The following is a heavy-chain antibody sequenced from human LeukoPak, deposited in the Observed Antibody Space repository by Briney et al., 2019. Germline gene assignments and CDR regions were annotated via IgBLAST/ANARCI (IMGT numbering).Heavy chain of an antibody. CDR2: INTNTGNP. CDR1: GYTFTSYA. D-gene: IGHD2-15*01. Sequence: ASVKVSCKASGYTFTSYAMNWVRQAPGQGLEWMGWINTNTGNPTYAQGFTGRFVFSLDTSVSTAYLQISSLKAEDTAVYYCARSAGYCSGGSCYPRRYYYYGMDVWGQGTTVTVSS. V-gene: IGHV7-4-1*02. CDR3: ARSAGYCSGGSCYPRRYYYYGMDV. J-gene: IGHJ6*02.